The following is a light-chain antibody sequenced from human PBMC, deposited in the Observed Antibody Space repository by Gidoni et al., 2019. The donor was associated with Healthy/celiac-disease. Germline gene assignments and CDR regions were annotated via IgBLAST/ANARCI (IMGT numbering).Light chain of an antibody. CDR1: SSDVGGYNY. V-gene: IGLV2-14*01. Sequence: GSPGQSITIACTGTSSDVGGYNYVSWYQQHPGKAPKLMIYEVSNRPSGVSNRFSGSKSGNTASLTISGLQAEDEADYYCSSYTSSSTVVFGGGTKLTVL. J-gene: IGLJ2*01. CDR2: EVS. CDR3: SSYTSSSTVV.